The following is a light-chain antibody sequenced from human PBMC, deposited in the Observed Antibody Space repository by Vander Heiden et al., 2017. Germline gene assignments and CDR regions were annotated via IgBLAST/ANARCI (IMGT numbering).Light chain of an antibody. Sequence: QSVLPQPPSVCGAPGQTVTISCSGSRCNGGADYKVHWYQQLPGTAPKLLIYHNKNRPSGVPDRFSGSKAGTSASLVIAGLQAEDEAYYFCQSYDSSLGGHVVFGGGTKLTVL. CDR3: QSYDSSLGGHVV. J-gene: IGLJ2*01. V-gene: IGLV1-40*01. CDR1: RCNGGADYK. CDR2: HNK.